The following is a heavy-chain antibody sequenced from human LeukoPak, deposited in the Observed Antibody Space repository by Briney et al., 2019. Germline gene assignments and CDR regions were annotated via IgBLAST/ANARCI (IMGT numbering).Heavy chain of an antibody. CDR3: ARDPRVPGTNPNEEQLAYFDY. V-gene: IGHV1-69*06. D-gene: IGHD6-13*01. J-gene: IGHJ4*02. CDR1: GGTFSSYA. Sequence: SVRVSCTASGGTFSSYAISWVRQAPGQGLEWMGGIIPIFGTTNYAQKLQGRVTITADKSTSTAYMELSSLRSEDTAVYYCARDPRVPGTNPNEEQLAYFDYWGQGTLVTVSS. CDR2: IIPIFGTT.